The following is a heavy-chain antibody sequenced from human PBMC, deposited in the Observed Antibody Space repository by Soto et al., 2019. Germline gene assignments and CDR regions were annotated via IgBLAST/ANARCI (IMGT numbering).Heavy chain of an antibody. Sequence: SVSNAWMNWVRQAPGKGLEWVGRIKSKTDGGTTDYAAPVKGRFTISRDESKNTLYLQMNSLKTEYTAVYYCTTDSSSADQWGQGTLVTVSS. D-gene: IGHD6-13*01. CDR3: TTDSSSADQ. V-gene: IGHV3-15*07. J-gene: IGHJ5*02. CDR2: IKSKTDGGTT. CDR1: SVSNAW.